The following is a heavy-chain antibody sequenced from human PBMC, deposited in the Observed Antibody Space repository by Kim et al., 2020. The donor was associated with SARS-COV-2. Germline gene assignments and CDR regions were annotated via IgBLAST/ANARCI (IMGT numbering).Heavy chain of an antibody. CDR1: GVSFSGYY. V-gene: IGHV4-34*01. Sequence: SETLSLTCAVYGVSFSGYYWSWIRQPPGKGLEWIGEINHSGSTNYNPSLKSRVTISVDTSKNQFSLKLSSVTAADTAVYYCARGSASRSPDFDYWGQGTLVTVSS. CDR2: INHSGST. J-gene: IGHJ4*02. CDR3: ARGSASRSPDFDY. D-gene: IGHD1-26*01.